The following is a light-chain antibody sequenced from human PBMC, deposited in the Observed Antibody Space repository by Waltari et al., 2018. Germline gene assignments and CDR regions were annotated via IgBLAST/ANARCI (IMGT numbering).Light chain of an antibody. CDR2: GND. J-gene: IGLJ3*02. Sequence: QSALTQPPSLSGTPGQRVAISCSPSNSDIGSSTVPWYQPPPGTAPKLLIFGNDQRPSGVPDRFSGSKSGTSASLAIRGLQSEDEADYYCAAWDKSLSGPVFGGGTKLTVL. CDR1: NSDIGSST. V-gene: IGLV1-44*01. CDR3: AAWDKSLSGPV.